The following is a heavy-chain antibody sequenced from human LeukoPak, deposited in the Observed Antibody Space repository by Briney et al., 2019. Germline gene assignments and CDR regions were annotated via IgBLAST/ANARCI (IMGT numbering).Heavy chain of an antibody. Sequence: SETLSLTCTVSGGSISSYYWSWIRQPAGKGLEWIGRIYTSGSTNYNPSLKSRVTMSVDTSKNQFSLKLSSVTAADTAVYYCARDLYATVGYFDAFDIWGQGTMVTVSS. CDR2: IYTSGST. J-gene: IGHJ3*02. D-gene: IGHD2-8*01. CDR3: ARDLYATVGYFDAFDI. V-gene: IGHV4-4*07. CDR1: GGSISSYY.